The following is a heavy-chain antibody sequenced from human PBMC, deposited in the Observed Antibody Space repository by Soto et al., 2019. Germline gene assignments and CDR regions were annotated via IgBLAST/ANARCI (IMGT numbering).Heavy chain of an antibody. CDR2: ISAYNGNT. Sequence: ASVKVSCKASGYTFTSYGISWVRQAPGQGLEWMGWISAYNGNTNYAQKLQGRVTMTTDTSTSTAYMELRSLRSDDTAVYYCARDTSDRWLQFNPNDYWGQGTLVTVSS. D-gene: IGHD5-12*01. CDR1: GYTFTSYG. CDR3: ARDTSDRWLQFNPNDY. V-gene: IGHV1-18*01. J-gene: IGHJ4*02.